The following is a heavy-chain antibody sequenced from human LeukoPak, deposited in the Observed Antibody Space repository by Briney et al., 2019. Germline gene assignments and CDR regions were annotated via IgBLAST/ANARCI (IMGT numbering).Heavy chain of an antibody. CDR1: GGSISSSGYY. Sequence: KPSETLSLTCTASGGSISSSGYYWGWVRQPPGKGLESIGTIYYSGTTYYNPSLKSRVTISVDTSKNYFSLNLTSVTAADTAMYYCARQTPSIWHIVVVTAIGAFDYWGQGALVTVSS. CDR2: IYYSGTT. J-gene: IGHJ4*02. D-gene: IGHD2-21*02. CDR3: ARQTPSIWHIVVVTAIGAFDY. V-gene: IGHV4-39*01.